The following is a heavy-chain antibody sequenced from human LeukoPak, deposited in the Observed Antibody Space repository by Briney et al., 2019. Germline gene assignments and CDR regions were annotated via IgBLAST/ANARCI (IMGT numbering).Heavy chain of an antibody. CDR3: ARAYDFWSGPGGY. CDR1: GFTFNTYW. V-gene: IGHV3-7*01. CDR2: IKQDGAEK. J-gene: IGHJ4*02. Sequence: GGSLRLSCAASGFTFNTYWMNWVRQAPGKGLEWVANIKQDGAEKYYVDSVKGRFTISRDNAKSSLYLQMNSLRAEDTAVYYCARAYDFWSGPGGYWGQGTLVTVSS. D-gene: IGHD3-3*01.